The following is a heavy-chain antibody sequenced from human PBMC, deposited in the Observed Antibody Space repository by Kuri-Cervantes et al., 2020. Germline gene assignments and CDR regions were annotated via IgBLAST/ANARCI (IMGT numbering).Heavy chain of an antibody. CDR3: EMESRSFNWYFDL. Sequence: SETLSLTCVVSGGSISSSNWWSWVRQPPGKGLEWVGEIYHSGSTYYNPSLKKRVTISGDTSKNQFSLKLSSVTAADTAVYYCEMESRSFNWYFDLWGRGTLVTVSS. CDR1: GGSISSSNW. D-gene: IGHD1-26*01. J-gene: IGHJ2*01. CDR2: IYHSGST. V-gene: IGHV4-4*02.